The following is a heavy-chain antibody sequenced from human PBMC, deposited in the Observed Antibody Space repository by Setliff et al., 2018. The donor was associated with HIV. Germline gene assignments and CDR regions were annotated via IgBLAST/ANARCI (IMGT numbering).Heavy chain of an antibody. CDR1: GYSISSASY. Sequence: SETLSLTCAVSGYSISSASYWGWLRQPPGKGLEWIGSIPQSGNTYYTPSLKSRVTISVDTSKNEFSLKVSSVTATDTAIYYCARRSREDAFDVWGQGTMVTVSS. V-gene: IGHV4-38-2*01. CDR3: ARRSREDAFDV. CDR2: IPQSGNT. J-gene: IGHJ3*01.